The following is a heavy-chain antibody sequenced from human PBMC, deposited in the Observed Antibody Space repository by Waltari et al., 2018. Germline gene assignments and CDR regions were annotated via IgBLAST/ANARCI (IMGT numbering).Heavy chain of an antibody. V-gene: IGHV3-7*01. CDR1: GFTFNGHS. CDR2: INEDGSEK. CDR3: ARCHWTWLDP. J-gene: IGHJ5*02. Sequence: EVQLVESGGGLVQPGGSLSLSCAASGFTFNGHSLTWVRQAPGKGLEWVANINEDGSEKRYMDSVKGRFTVSRDNARNSLYLQMNSLRAEDTAVYYCARCHWTWLDPWGQGTLVTVSS. D-gene: IGHD3-3*01.